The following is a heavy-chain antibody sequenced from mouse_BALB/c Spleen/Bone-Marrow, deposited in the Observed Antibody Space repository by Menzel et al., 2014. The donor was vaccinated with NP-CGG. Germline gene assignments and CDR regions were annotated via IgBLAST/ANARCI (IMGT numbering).Heavy chain of an antibody. Sequence: EVQLQQSGAELVRPGALVKLSCKASGFNIKDYYMHWVKQRPEQGLEWIGWIDPENGNTIYDPKFQGKASITADTSSNTAYLQLSSLTSEDTAVYYCASYYSSSYDYFDYWGQGTTLTVSS. CDR1: GFNIKDYY. CDR3: ASYYSSSYDYFDY. D-gene: IGHD1-1*01. CDR2: IDPENGNT. V-gene: IGHV14-1*02. J-gene: IGHJ2*01.